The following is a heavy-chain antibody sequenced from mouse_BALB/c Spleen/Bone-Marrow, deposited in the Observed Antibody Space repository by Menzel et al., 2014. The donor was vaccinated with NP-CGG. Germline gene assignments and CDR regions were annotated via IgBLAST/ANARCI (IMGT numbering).Heavy chain of an antibody. CDR3: ASLTGTFDY. V-gene: IGHV14-3*02. D-gene: IGHD4-1*01. CDR1: GFHIKDTY. J-gene: IGHJ2*01. CDR2: IDPAHPYT. Sequence: EVQGVESGAELVKPGVSVKLSCTACGFHIKDTYIHWVKQGSDQRLEWFGRIDPAHPYTKYAPKFQGKATITADTSSNTAYLQVSSLTSEDTAVYYCASLTGTFDYWGQGTTLTVSS.